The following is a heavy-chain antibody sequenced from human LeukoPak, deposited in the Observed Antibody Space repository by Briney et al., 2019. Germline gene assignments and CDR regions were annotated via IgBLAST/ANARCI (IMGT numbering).Heavy chain of an antibody. Sequence: AGGSLRLSCVASGFTFSTCAMSWVRQAPGKGLEWVSAISGPGGSTYCADSVKGRFTISKHNSKNTVFLQMNSLRAEDTAVYYCARVGSYSNYGFGDYWGQGTLVTVSS. CDR1: GFTFSTCA. J-gene: IGHJ4*02. CDR2: ISGPGGST. CDR3: ARVGSYSNYGFGDY. D-gene: IGHD4-11*01. V-gene: IGHV3-23*01.